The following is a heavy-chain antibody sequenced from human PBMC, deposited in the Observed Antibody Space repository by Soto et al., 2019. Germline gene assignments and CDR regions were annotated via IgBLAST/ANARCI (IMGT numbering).Heavy chain of an antibody. D-gene: IGHD3-3*01. CDR3: ARVARYFGVVIGSFDYYYGLDV. J-gene: IGHJ6*02. CDR1: GYIFKNYG. CDR2: ISAYNGNT. Sequence: GASVKVSCKTSGYIFKNYGISWVRQAPGQRLEWMGWISAYNGNTNYAQKLQGRVTMTTDTSTSTAHMELRSLRSDDTAVYYCARVARYFGVVIGSFDYYYGLDVWGQGTTVTVSS. V-gene: IGHV1-18*01.